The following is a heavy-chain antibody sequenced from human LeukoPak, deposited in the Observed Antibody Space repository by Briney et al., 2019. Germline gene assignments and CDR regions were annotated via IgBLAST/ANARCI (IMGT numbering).Heavy chain of an antibody. CDR2: LNSDASST. CDR1: AFTFASYW. J-gene: IGHJ4*02. V-gene: IGHV3-74*01. CDR3: ARASNRNSINFEY. Sequence: PLCCLRLSCSASAFTFASYWSHWVRQAPGKWLVSFSRLNSDASSTSYADSVTGAFTIWRDNADTTLRRQMPHLRAEDTAVYYCARASNRNSINFEYWGQGALVTVSS. D-gene: IGHD1-7*01.